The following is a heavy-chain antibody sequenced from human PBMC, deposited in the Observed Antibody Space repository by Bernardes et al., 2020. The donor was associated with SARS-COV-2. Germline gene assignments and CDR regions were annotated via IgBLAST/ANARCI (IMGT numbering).Heavy chain of an antibody. CDR2: ISSSGSYT. V-gene: IGHV3-11*05. Sequence: GGSLRLSCAASGFTFSDFYMSWIRQAPGQGLEWISYISSSGSYTNYADSVKGRFTISRDNSINSLYLQMNSLRTEDTALYYCAKDYSLCTGGFCHFDYWGQGTLVTVSS. D-gene: IGHD2-8*02. CDR1: GFTFSDFY. J-gene: IGHJ4*02. CDR3: AKDYSLCTGGFCHFDY.